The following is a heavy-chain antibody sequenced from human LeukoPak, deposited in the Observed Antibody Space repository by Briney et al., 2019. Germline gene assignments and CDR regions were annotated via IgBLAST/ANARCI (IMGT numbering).Heavy chain of an antibody. CDR3: ARDQAFDWFQYYYGMDV. V-gene: IGHV3-23*01. CDR1: GFTFSNYA. Sequence: GGSLRLSCAASGFTFSNYALSWVRQAPGKGLEWVSSIGSSVNTTHYADSVKGRFTISRDNSKNTLYLQMNSLSAEDTAIYYCARDQAFDWFQYYYGMDVWGLGTTVIVSS. J-gene: IGHJ6*02. CDR2: IGSSVNTT. D-gene: IGHD3-9*01.